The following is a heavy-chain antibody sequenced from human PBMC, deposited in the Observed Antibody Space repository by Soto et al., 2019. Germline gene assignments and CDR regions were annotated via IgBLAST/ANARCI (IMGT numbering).Heavy chain of an antibody. CDR2: IKSKTDGGTT. V-gene: IGHV3-15*01. CDR3: RSSMFVN. Sequence: EVQLVESGGGLVKTGGSLRLSCAASGFTFSNSWMSWVRQAPGKGLEWVGRIKSKTDGGTTDYAAPVKGRFTISRDDSTNTLYLQMNSLKTDDTAVYYCRSSMFVNWGQGTLVTVSS. CDR1: GFTFSNSW. J-gene: IGHJ4*02. D-gene: IGHD6-6*01.